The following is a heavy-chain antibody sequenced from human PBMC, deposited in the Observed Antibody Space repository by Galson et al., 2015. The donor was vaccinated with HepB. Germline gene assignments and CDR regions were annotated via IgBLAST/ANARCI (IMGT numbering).Heavy chain of an antibody. V-gene: IGHV4-34*01. CDR3: ARTIRSGGGYFDL. CDR2: ISDSGST. J-gene: IGHJ2*01. Sequence: SETLSLTCAVYGGSFSGHYWSWIRQPPGKGLEWIGEISDSGSTNYKSSLKSRVIISADPSKNQFSLHMSSVTAADTAVFYCARTIRSGGGYFDLWSRGTPVTVFS. D-gene: IGHD3-16*01. CDR1: GGSFSGHY.